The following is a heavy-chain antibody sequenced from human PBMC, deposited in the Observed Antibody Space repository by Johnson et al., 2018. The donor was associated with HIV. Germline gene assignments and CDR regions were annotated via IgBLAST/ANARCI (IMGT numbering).Heavy chain of an antibody. D-gene: IGHD3-22*01. J-gene: IGHJ3*02. V-gene: IGHV3-20*04. CDR3: TKDLGDGSSGYCPSCYVFNI. CDR2: IHWNSGSI. Sequence: VQLVESGGGVIRPGGSLRLSCAVSGFMFDDYGMTWVRQAPGKGLAWVSGIHWNSGSIGYADSVKGRFTLSRVNAKNSLYLQMNSLRAEDTALYYCTKDLGDGSSGYCPSCYVFNIWGQGTRVTVSS. CDR1: GFMFDDYG.